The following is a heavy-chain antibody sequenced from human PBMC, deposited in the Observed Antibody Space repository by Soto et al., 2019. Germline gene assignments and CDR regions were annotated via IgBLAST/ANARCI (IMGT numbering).Heavy chain of an antibody. V-gene: IGHV3-48*02. J-gene: IGHJ5*02. CDR3: ARGRDGYLNWFDP. Sequence: EVQLVDSGGGLVQPGGSLRLSCAASGFTFSSYTMNWVRQAPGKGLEWVSSIGSSSSTKYYADSVKGRFTISRDNAKNSLYLQMNSLRDEDTAVYYCARGRDGYLNWFDPWGQGTLVTVSS. D-gene: IGHD5-12*01. CDR2: IGSSSSTK. CDR1: GFTFSSYT.